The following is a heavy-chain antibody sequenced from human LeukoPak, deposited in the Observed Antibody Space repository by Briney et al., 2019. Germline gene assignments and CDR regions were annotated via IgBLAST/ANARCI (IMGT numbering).Heavy chain of an antibody. J-gene: IGHJ4*02. V-gene: IGHV4-59*01. Sequence: SETLSLTCTVSGGSISTFYWSWIRQPPGKGLEWIGYIYYSGNTNYNPSLKSRVTISLDTSKNQFSLKLSSVTAADTAMYYCAREPVGDGYNYFDYWGQGTLVTVSS. D-gene: IGHD5-24*01. CDR2: IYYSGNT. CDR1: GGSISTFY. CDR3: AREPVGDGYNYFDY.